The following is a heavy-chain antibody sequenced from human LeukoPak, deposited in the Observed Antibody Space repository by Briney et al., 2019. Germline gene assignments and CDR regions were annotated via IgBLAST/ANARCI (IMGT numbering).Heavy chain of an antibody. D-gene: IGHD5-24*01. V-gene: IGHV3-30*18. CDR3: AKDRDWYYFDY. CDR2: ISYDGSNK. J-gene: IGHJ4*02. CDR1: GFTFSSYG. Sequence: GGSLRLSCAASGFTFSSYGMHWVRQAPGKGLEWVAVISYDGSNKYYADSVKGRFTISRDNSKDTLYLQMNSLRAEDTAVYYCAKDRDWYYFDYWGQGTLVTVSS.